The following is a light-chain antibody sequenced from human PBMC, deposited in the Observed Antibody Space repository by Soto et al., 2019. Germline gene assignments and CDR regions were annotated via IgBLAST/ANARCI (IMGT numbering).Light chain of an antibody. CDR1: QSVSSD. CDR2: DAS. Sequence: EIVLTQSPATLSLSPGERATLSCRASQSVSSDFAWYQQKPGQAPRLLIYDASNRATGIPGRFSGSGSGTAFTLTISSPEPEYFSPYYCQHRHNFGPGTKVHIK. V-gene: IGKV3-11*01. CDR3: QHRHN. J-gene: IGKJ3*01.